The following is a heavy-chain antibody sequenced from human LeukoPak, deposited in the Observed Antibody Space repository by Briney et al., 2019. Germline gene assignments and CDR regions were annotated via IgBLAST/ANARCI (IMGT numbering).Heavy chain of an antibody. D-gene: IGHD4-23*01. CDR2: INKDGSDK. J-gene: IGHJ4*02. CDR1: GFTFNMYW. V-gene: IGHV3-7*01. CDR3: ARDAGYGGNSDY. Sequence: GGSLRLSCAASGFTFNMYWMTWVRQAPGKGLESVAYINKDGSDKYYVDPVKGRFTVSRDNAKNSLHLQMNSLRAEDTAVYYCARDAGYGGNSDYWGQGTLVTVSS.